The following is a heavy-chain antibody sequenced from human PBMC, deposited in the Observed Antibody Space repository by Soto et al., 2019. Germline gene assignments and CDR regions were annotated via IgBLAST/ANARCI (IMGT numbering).Heavy chain of an antibody. CDR2: IKSKALGGTT. J-gene: IGHJ4*01. Sequence: PGGSLRLSCAASGFAFSNAWINWVRQAPGKGLEWVGRIKSKALGGTTDFAAPVRGRFAITRDDSRNMENMQINNLNTEDTAVYYCTTDSYSTMIEVRFDYWGHGTLITVSS. D-gene: IGHD3-22*01. CDR3: TTDSYSTMIEVRFDY. CDR1: GFAFSNAW. V-gene: IGHV3-15*07.